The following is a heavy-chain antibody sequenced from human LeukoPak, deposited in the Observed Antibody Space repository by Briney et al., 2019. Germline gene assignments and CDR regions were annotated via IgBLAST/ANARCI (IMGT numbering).Heavy chain of an antibody. CDR2: IKSKTDSGTT. V-gene: IGHV3-15*01. CDR1: GFTFSDAW. J-gene: IGHJ4*02. CDR3: TSLAMIRGVIPFDY. D-gene: IGHD3-10*01. Sequence: KTGGSLRLSCAASGFTFSDAWMSCVRQAPGKGLEWVGRIKSKTDSGTTDYAAPAKGRFTISRDDSKNTLYLQMNSLKTEDTAVYYCTSLAMIRGVIPFDYWGQGTLVTVSS.